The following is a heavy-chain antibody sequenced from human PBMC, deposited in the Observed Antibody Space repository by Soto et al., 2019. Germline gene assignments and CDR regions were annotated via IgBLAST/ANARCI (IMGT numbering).Heavy chain of an antibody. J-gene: IGHJ4*02. CDR1: GFPFSSYE. D-gene: IGHD6-19*01. CDR3: ARAPVAGYFDY. CDR2: ISSSGSTI. Sequence: GGSLGLSCAASGFPFSSYEMNWVRQAPGKGLEWVSYISSSGSTIYYADSVKGRFTISRDNAKNSLYLQMNSLRAEDTAVYYCARAPVAGYFDYWGQGTLVTVSS. V-gene: IGHV3-48*03.